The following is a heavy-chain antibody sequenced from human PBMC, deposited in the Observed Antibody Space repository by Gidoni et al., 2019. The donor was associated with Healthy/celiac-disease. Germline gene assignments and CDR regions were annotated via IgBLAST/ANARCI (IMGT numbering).Heavy chain of an antibody. J-gene: IGHJ5*02. CDR2: IYHSGST. CDR3: ARADDYGDYVGWFDP. CDR1: GGSISRGGYS. V-gene: IGHV4-30-2*01. D-gene: IGHD4-17*01. Sequence: QLQLQESGSGLVKPSQTLSLTCAVSGGSISRGGYSWSWIRQPPGKGLEWIGYIYHSGSTYYNPSLKSRVTISVDRSKNQFSLKLSSVTAADTAVYYCARADDYGDYVGWFDPWGQGTLVTVSS.